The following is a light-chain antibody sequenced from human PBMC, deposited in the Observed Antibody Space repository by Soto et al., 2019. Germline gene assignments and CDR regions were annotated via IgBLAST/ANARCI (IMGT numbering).Light chain of an antibody. CDR2: LADSGSY. CDR3: ETWDSNTRV. J-gene: IGLJ3*02. Sequence: QPVLTQSSSASASLGSSVKLTCTLSSGHSSYIIAWHQQQPGKAPRYLMKLADSGSYNKGSGVPDRFSGSSSGADRYLTISTLRFEDEADYYCETWDSNTRVFGGGTKLTVL. CDR1: SGHSSYI. V-gene: IGLV4-60*02.